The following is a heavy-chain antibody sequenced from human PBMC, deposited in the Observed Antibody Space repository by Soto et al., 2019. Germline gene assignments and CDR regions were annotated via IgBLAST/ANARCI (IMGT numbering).Heavy chain of an antibody. CDR1: GITFNRNG. J-gene: IGHJ6*02. V-gene: IGHV3-33*01. CDR2: IWYDGSKT. CDR3: ARDRSAGDYFYYGMDV. D-gene: IGHD1-1*01. Sequence: GGSLRLSCAASGITFNRNGMHWVRQAPGKGLEWVAVIWYDGSKTAYSDSVKGRFTISRDNAKNTLYLQMNRVRAEDTAIYYCARDRSAGDYFYYGMDVWGQGTTVTV.